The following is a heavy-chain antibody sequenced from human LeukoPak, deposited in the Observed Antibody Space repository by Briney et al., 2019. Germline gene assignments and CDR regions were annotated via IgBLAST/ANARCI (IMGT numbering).Heavy chain of an antibody. J-gene: IGHJ4*02. Sequence: GGSLRLSCAASGFTFSGYSMNWVRQAPGKGLEWVSSISASSSYIYYADSAKGRFTISRDNAKNSLYLQMNSLRAEDTAVYYCARRAGYNYYFDYWGQGALVTVSS. CDR1: GFTFSGYS. CDR3: ARRAGYNYYFDY. D-gene: IGHD5-24*01. V-gene: IGHV3-21*01. CDR2: ISASSSYI.